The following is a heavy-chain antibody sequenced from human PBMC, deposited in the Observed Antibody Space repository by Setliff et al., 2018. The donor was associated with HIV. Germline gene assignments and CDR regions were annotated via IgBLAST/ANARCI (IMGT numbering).Heavy chain of an antibody. J-gene: IGHJ5*02. V-gene: IGHV4-4*02. CDR3: ARGRMATVLIRNWIDP. D-gene: IGHD4-4*01. Sequence: PSETLSLTCAVSGGSISSNWWSWVRQSPGKGLEWIGEINHSGSTNYNPSLKSRVTISIDTSKNQFSLKLSSVTAADTAMYYCARGRMATVLIRNWIDPWGQGSLVTVSS. CDR2: INHSGST. CDR1: GGSISSNW.